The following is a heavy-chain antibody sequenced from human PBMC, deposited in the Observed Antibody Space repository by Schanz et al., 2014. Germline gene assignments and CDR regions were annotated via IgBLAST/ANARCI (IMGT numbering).Heavy chain of an antibody. J-gene: IGHJ4*02. V-gene: IGHV3-23*04. CDR2: FNDGGVNK. CDR3: AKSQGSSFDS. Sequence: EVQLVESGGGLVQPGGSLRLSCAASGFTFSDAWMSWVRQAPGKGLEWVSSFNDGGVNKYYADSVKGRFTISSDNSKSTLYLQMSSLRAEDTAVYYCAKSQGSSFDSWGQGTLVTVSS. CDR1: GFTFSDAW. D-gene: IGHD6-13*01.